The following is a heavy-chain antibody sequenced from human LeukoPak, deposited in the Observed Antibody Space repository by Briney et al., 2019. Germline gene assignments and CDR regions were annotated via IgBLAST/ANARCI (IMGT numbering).Heavy chain of an antibody. J-gene: IGHJ4*02. D-gene: IGHD3-10*01. V-gene: IGHV4-34*01. CDR3: ARRVAGSGTSYFDR. CDR1: GGSFSGYY. Sequence: SGTLSLTCAVYGGSFSGYYWSWIRQPPGKGLEWIGYIHQSGTTYRNPSLSSRVTMSKDSSKNQFSLSLHSVTAADTAVYYCARRVAGSGTSYFDRWGQGTPVTVSS. CDR2: IHQSGTT.